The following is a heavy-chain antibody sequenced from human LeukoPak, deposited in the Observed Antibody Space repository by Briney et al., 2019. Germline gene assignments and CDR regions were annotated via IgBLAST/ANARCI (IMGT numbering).Heavy chain of an antibody. CDR1: GYTLTELS. J-gene: IGHJ4*02. D-gene: IGHD3-22*01. CDR2: FDPEDGET. CDR3: AREIPYYDSSGYYFDY. Sequence: ASVKVSCKVSGYTLTELSMHWVRQAPGKGLEWMGGFDPEDGETIYAQKFQGRVTMTEDTSTDTAYMELSSLRSEDTAVYYCAREIPYYDSSGYYFDYWGQGTLVTVSS. V-gene: IGHV1-24*01.